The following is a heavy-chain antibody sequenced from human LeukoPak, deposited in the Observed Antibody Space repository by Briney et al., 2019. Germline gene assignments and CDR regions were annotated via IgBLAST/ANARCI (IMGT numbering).Heavy chain of an antibody. Sequence: GASVKVSCKASGYTFTGYYMHWVRQAPGQGLEWMGWINPNSGGTNYAQKFQGRVTMTRDTSTSTVYMELSSLRSEDTAVYYCARAFLGAPFTMIVVVRNFDYWGQGTLVTVSS. V-gene: IGHV1-2*02. CDR1: GYTFTGYY. J-gene: IGHJ4*02. CDR3: ARAFLGAPFTMIVVVRNFDY. D-gene: IGHD3-22*01. CDR2: INPNSGGT.